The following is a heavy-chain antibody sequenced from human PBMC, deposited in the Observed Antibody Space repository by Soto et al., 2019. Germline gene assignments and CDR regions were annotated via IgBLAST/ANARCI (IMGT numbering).Heavy chain of an antibody. J-gene: IGHJ4*02. CDR3: ASSYGSGYRAFDY. CDR1: GDTFTFYS. Sequence: QVKLVQSGAEVKRPGSSVKVSCKASGDTFTFYSINWVRQAPGLGLEWMGRINPILSMSNYAQRFQGRVTMTADKSTSTDYMELSSLRSEDTAMYYCASSYGSGYRAFDYWGQGALVTVSS. CDR2: INPILSMS. V-gene: IGHV1-69*02. D-gene: IGHD3-10*01.